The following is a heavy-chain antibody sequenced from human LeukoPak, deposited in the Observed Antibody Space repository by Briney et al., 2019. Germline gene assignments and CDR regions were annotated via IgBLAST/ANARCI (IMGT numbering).Heavy chain of an antibody. CDR2: ISYDGSNK. Sequence: PGRSLRLSCAASGFTFSSYAMHWVRQAPGKGLEWVADISYDGSNKYYADSVKGRFTISRDNSKNTLYLQMNSLRAEDTAVYYCARAPYGDYDYYYYGMDVWGQGTTVTVSS. D-gene: IGHD4-17*01. V-gene: IGHV3-30-3*01. CDR3: ARAPYGDYDYYYYGMDV. CDR1: GFTFSSYA. J-gene: IGHJ6*02.